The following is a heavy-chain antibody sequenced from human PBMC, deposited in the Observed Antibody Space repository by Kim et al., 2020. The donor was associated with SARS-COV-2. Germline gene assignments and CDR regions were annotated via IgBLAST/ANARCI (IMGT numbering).Heavy chain of an antibody. CDR1: GGTFSSYA. J-gene: IGHJ2*01. Sequence: SVKVSCKASGGTFSSYAISWVRQAPGQGLEWMGGIIPIFGTANYAQKFQGRVTITADESTSTAYMELSSLRSEDTAVYYCASLESGYYDWYFDLWGRGTLVTVSS. CDR2: IIPIFGTA. CDR3: ASLESGYYDWYFDL. D-gene: IGHD3-3*01. V-gene: IGHV1-69*13.